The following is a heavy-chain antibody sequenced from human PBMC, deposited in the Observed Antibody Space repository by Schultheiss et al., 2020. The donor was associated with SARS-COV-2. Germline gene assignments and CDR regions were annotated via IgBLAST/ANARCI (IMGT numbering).Heavy chain of an antibody. CDR2: ISYDGSNK. CDR3: AREGDTATRWLLDYFDY. D-gene: IGHD5-18*01. Sequence: GGSLRLSCAASGFTFSSYSMNWVRQAPGKGPEWVAVISYDGSNKYYADSVKGRFTISRDNSKNTLYLQMNSLRAEDTAVYYCAREGDTATRWLLDYFDYWAREPWSPSPQ. CDR1: GFTFSSYS. J-gene: IGHJ4*02. V-gene: IGHV3-30*03.